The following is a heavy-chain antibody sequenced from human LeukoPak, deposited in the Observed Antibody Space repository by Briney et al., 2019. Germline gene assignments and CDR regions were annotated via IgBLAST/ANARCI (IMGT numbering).Heavy chain of an antibody. J-gene: IGHJ6*02. CDR1: GYTFTSYG. D-gene: IGHD3-9*01. Sequence: VASVKVSCKASGYTFTSYGISWVRQAPGQGLEWMGWISAYNGNTNHAQKLQGRVTMTTDTSTSTAYMELRSLRSDDTAVYYCARYLYYDILTGYSPTDYYGMDVWGQGTTVTVSS. V-gene: IGHV1-18*01. CDR3: ARYLYYDILTGYSPTDYYGMDV. CDR2: ISAYNGNT.